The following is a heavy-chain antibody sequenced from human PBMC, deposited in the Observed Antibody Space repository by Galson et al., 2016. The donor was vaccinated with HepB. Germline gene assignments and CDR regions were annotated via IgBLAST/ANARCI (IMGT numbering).Heavy chain of an antibody. D-gene: IGHD3-9*01. CDR1: GFTFRTYT. CDR3: ARGGSDDTLTGYPRLYHYMDV. Sequence: SLRLSCAASGFTFRTYTMKWVRQAPEKGLEWVSSISSSSNYKYYAGSVKGRFTISRDNAKNSLHLQMNSLRAEDTGVYYCARGGSDDTLTGYPRLYHYMDVWGKGTTVTVSS. CDR2: ISSSSNYK. V-gene: IGHV3-21*06. J-gene: IGHJ6*03.